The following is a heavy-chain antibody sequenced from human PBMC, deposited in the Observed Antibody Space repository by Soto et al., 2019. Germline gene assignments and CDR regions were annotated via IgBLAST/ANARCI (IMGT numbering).Heavy chain of an antibody. D-gene: IGHD3-16*01. CDR1: GFTFRSYW. CDR3: ARYSTGGNDFDY. Sequence: EVPLVESGGGLVQPGGSLRLSCAASGFTFRSYWMHWVRQTPERGLLWVSRINSDGSSTSYAASVKDRFTISRDNAKNTLYLQMNSLRAEDTAMYYCARYSTGGNDFDYWGQGTLVTVSS. V-gene: IGHV3-74*01. CDR2: INSDGSST. J-gene: IGHJ4*02.